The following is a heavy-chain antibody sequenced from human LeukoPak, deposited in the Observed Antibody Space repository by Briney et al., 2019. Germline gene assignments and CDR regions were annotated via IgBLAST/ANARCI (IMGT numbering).Heavy chain of an antibody. CDR1: GYTFTSYG. D-gene: IGHD3-10*01. J-gene: IGHJ4*02. CDR3: ARWFGETFLDY. Sequence: ASVKVSCKSSGYTFTSYGISWVRQAPGQGLEWMGWINPDNGNTNYAQKLQGRVTMTTDTSTSTAYMELRSLRSDDTAVYYCARWFGETFLDYWGQGTLVTVSS. CDR2: INPDNGNT. V-gene: IGHV1-18*01.